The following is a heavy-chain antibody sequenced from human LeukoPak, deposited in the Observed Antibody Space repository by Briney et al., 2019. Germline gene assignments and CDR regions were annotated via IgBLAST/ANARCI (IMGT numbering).Heavy chain of an antibody. D-gene: IGHD3-9*01. J-gene: IGHJ4*02. V-gene: IGHV1-2*02. CDR3: ARRRYFDWLLPFDY. CDR2: INPNSGGT. Sequence: GASVKVSCKASGYTFTSYGISWVRQAPGQGLEWMGWINPNSGGTNYAQKFQGRVTMTRDTSISTAYMELSRLRSDDTAVYYCARRRYFDWLLPFDYWGQGTLVTVSS. CDR1: GYTFTSYG.